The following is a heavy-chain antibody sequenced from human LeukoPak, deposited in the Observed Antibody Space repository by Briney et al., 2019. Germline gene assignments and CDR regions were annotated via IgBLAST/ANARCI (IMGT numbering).Heavy chain of an antibody. J-gene: IGHJ4*02. Sequence: PGGSLRLSCAASGFTFSSYSMNWVRQAPGKGLEWVSSISSSSSYIYYADSVKGRFTISRDNAKNSLYLQMNSLRAEDTALYYCAKDRDYGDYYSLDYWGQGTLVTVSS. CDR2: ISSSSSYI. V-gene: IGHV3-21*04. D-gene: IGHD4-17*01. CDR1: GFTFSSYS. CDR3: AKDRDYGDYYSLDY.